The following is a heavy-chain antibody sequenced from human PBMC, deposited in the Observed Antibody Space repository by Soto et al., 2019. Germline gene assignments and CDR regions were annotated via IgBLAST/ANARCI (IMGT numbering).Heavy chain of an antibody. V-gene: IGHV3-30*18. D-gene: IGHD6-13*01. CDR3: AKDQQQLASYYYYYGMDV. CDR1: GFTFSSYG. CDR2: ISYDGSNK. J-gene: IGHJ6*02. Sequence: LRLSCAASGFTFSSYGMHWVRQAPGKGLEWVAVISYDGSNKYYADSVKGRFTISRDNSKNTLYLQMNSLRAEDTAVYYCAKDQQQLASYYYYYGMDVWGQGTTVTVSS.